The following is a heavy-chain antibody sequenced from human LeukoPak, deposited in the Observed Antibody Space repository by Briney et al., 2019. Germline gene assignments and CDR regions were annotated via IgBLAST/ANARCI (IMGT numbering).Heavy chain of an antibody. D-gene: IGHD3-22*01. CDR1: GYTFTSYD. V-gene: IGHV1-8*01. J-gene: IGHJ4*02. Sequence: GASVKVSCKASGYTFTSYDINWVRQATGQGLEWMGWMNPNSGNTGYAQKFQGRVTMTRNTSISTAYMELSSLRSEDTAVYYCARDLTNYYDSSGYSPFDYWGQGTLVTVSS. CDR3: ARDLTNYYDSSGYSPFDY. CDR2: MNPNSGNT.